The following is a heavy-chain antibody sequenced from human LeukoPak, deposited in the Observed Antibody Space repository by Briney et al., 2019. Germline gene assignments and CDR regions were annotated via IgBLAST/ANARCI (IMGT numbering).Heavy chain of an antibody. CDR2: LSATGDIT. Sequence: GGSLRLSCAGSGFIFKNYVMTWVRQAPGKELDWVSSLSATGDITYYADSVKGRFTVSRDNSNGTVFLQMNSLRAEDTAVYYCAKDSHPLSSSSWFFESWGQGTLVTVSS. J-gene: IGHJ4*02. D-gene: IGHD6-13*01. V-gene: IGHV3-23*01. CDR3: AKDSHPLSSSSWFFES. CDR1: GFIFKNYV.